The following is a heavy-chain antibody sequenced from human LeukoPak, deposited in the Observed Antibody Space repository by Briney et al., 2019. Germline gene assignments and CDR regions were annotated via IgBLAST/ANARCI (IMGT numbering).Heavy chain of an antibody. CDR1: GFTLSSYW. V-gene: IGHV3-74*01. Sequence: GGSLRLSCAASGFTLSSYWMHWVRQATGKGLVWVSRISSDGTITNYADSVKGRFTISRDNAKNTLYLQMNSPRVEDTAVYYCARFSPPPTWGQGTLVTVSS. CDR3: ARFSPPPT. J-gene: IGHJ4*02. CDR2: ISSDGTIT.